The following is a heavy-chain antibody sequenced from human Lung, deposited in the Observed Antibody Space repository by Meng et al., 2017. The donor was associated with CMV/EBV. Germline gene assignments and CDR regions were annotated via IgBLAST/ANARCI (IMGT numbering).Heavy chain of an antibody. Sequence: QAQLVQSGVEVKKPGTSVKLSCKTSGYSFNDYWIHWVRQAPGQGLKWMGRIKPSTGDTSYAQKFRGRLTVTRDTPISTVYMEVNSLTSDDTAVYYCTREGFDYWGQGALVTVSS. J-gene: IGHJ4*02. CDR3: TREGFDY. CDR1: GYSFNDYW. CDR2: IKPSTGDT. V-gene: IGHV1-2*06.